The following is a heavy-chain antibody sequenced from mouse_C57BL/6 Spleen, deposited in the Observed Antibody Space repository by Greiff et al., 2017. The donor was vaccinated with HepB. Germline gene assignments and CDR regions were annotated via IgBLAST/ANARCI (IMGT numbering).Heavy chain of an antibody. CDR1: GYTFTSYW. D-gene: IGHD1-1*01. J-gene: IGHJ4*01. V-gene: IGHV1-59*01. CDR3: ARVDYYGSSYAMDY. CDR2: IDPSDSYT. Sequence: QVQLQQPGAELVRPGTSVKLSCKASGYTFTSYWMHWVKQRPGQGLEWIGVIDPSDSYTNYNQKFKGKATLTVDTSSSTAYMQLSSLTSEDSAVYYCARVDYYGSSYAMDYWGQGTSVTVSS.